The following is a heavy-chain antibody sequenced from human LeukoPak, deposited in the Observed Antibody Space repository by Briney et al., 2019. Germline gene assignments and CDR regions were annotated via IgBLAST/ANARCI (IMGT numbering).Heavy chain of an antibody. CDR2: IYTSGST. CDR3: ARDRLDYDCFDP. CDR1: GGSISSGSYY. J-gene: IGHJ5*02. D-gene: IGHD4/OR15-4a*01. V-gene: IGHV4-61*02. Sequence: SQTLSLTCTVSGGSISSGSYYWSWIRQPAGKGLEWIGRIYTSGSTNYNPSLKSRVTISVDTSKNQFSLQLSSVTAADTAVYYCARDRLDYDCFDPWGKETLVTVSS.